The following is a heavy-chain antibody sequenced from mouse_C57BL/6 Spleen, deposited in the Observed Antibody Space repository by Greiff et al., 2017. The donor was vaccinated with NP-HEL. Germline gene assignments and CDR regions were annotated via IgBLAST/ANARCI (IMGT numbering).Heavy chain of an antibody. D-gene: IGHD2-5*01. J-gene: IGHJ1*03. CDR2: ILPSIGRT. Sequence: QVQLQQSGSELRSPGSSVKLSCKDFDSEVFPIAYMSWVRQQPGHGFEWIGGILPSIGRTIYGEQFEDKATFDADTLSNTADMALNSLTAEDSTIYYCARDGHYSNRAVHWYLDVWGTGTTVTVSS. V-gene: IGHV15-2*01. CDR3: ARDGHYSNRAVHWYLDV. CDR1: DSEVFPIAY.